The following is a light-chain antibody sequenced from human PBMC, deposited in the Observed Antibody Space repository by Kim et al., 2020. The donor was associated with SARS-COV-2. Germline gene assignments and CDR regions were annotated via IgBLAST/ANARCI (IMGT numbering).Light chain of an antibody. CDR1: QSVSTY. J-gene: IGKJ2*01. V-gene: IGKV3-11*01. Sequence: LSLSPWETATLSCRSGQSVSTYLAWYQQKPGQAPRLLIYDVSNRATDIPARFSGSGSGTDFTLTISSLEAEDFAVYYCQQRSNWPTFGQGTKLEI. CDR3: QQRSNWPT. CDR2: DVS.